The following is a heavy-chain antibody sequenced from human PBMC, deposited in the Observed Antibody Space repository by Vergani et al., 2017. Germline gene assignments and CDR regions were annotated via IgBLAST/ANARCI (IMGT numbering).Heavy chain of an antibody. CDR3: ARTSSRKVGMDV. CDR2: INPSGGST. CDR1: GYTFTSYY. Sequence: QVQLVQSGAEVKKPGASVKVSCKASGYTFTSYYMHWVRQAPGQGLEWMGIINPSGGSTSYAQKFQGRVTMTRDTSTSTVYMELSSLRSDDTAVYYCARTSSRKVGMDVWGQGTTVTVSS. D-gene: IGHD6-13*01. V-gene: IGHV1-46*01. J-gene: IGHJ6*02.